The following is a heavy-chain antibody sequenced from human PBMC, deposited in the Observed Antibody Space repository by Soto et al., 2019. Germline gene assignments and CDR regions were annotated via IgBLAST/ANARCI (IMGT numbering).Heavy chain of an antibody. J-gene: IGHJ5*02. Sequence: PGGSLRLSCAASGFTFSSYAMHWVRQAPGKGLEWVAVISYDGSNKYYADSVKGRFTISRDNSKNTLYLQMNSLRAEDTAVYYCARAITYYYDSSGYYYWFDPWGQGTL. CDR3: ARAITYYYDSSGYYYWFDP. CDR2: ISYDGSNK. CDR1: GFTFSSYA. D-gene: IGHD3-22*01. V-gene: IGHV3-30-3*01.